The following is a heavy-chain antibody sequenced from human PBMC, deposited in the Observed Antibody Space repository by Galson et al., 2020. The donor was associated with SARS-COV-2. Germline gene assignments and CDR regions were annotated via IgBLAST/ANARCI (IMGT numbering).Heavy chain of an antibody. V-gene: IGHV6-1*01. D-gene: IGHD3-10*01. CDR1: GDSVSSNSAA. Sequence: SQSLSLTCAISGDSVSSNSAARNWIRQSPSRGLEWLGRTYYRSKWYNDYAVSVKSRITINPDTSKNQFSLQLNSVTPEDTAVYYCARETWFGELLSSYYYYMDVWGKGTTVTVSS. CDR3: ARETWFGELLSSYYYYMDV. J-gene: IGHJ6*03. CDR2: TYYRSKWYN.